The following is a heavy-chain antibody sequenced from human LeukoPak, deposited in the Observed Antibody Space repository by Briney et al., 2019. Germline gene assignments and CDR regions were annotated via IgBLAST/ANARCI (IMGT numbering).Heavy chain of an antibody. CDR2: ISAYNGDI. CDR3: ARESGSDAFDI. V-gene: IGHV1-18*01. D-gene: IGHD6-13*01. CDR1: WYTFTKCG. Sequence: GASMKVFCKASWYTFTKCGVSRWLQAPGQGLQWMGWISAYNGDIKYEQRGKGRVTMTTDTSTSTVYMELRSLRTADTAVYSCARESGSDAFDIWGQGTMVTVSS. J-gene: IGHJ3*02.